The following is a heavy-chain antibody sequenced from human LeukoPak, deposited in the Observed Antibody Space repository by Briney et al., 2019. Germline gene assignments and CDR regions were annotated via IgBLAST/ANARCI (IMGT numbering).Heavy chain of an antibody. J-gene: IGHJ4*02. D-gene: IGHD3-16*01. Sequence: SVKVSCKASGGTFSSYAISWVRQAPGQGLEWMGRIIPIFGMANYAQKFQGRVTITADKSTSTAYMELSSLRSEDTAVYYCASGLPGGARHFDYWGQGTLVTVSS. CDR3: ASGLPGGARHFDY. V-gene: IGHV1-69*04. CDR2: IIPIFGMA. CDR1: GGTFSSYA.